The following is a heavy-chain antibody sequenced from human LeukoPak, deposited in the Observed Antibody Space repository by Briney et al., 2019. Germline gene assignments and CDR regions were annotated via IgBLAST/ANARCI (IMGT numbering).Heavy chain of an antibody. CDR3: ARGYSGKFDY. J-gene: IGHJ4*02. CDR1: GGSISSYY. V-gene: IGHV4-59*06. CDR2: IYYSGST. D-gene: IGHD5-12*01. Sequence: PSETLSLTCTVSGGSISSYYWSWIRQPPGKGLEWIGYIYYSGSTYYNPSLKSRVTISVDTSKNQFSLKLSSVTAADTAVYYCARGYSGKFDYWGQGTLVTVSS.